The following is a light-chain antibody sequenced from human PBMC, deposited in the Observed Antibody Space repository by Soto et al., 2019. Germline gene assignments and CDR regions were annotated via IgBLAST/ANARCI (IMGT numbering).Light chain of an antibody. Sequence: TVMTQSPATRPGSAGERATLSCRAGQSVSSNLACYQQKPGQAPRLLIYGASTRATGIPARFSGSGSGTHFTLTISSLQPEDFTVSSCQQRSTWPTSGQGTRLEIK. V-gene: IGKV3-15*01. CDR2: GAS. CDR3: QQRSTWPT. J-gene: IGKJ5*01. CDR1: QSVSSN.